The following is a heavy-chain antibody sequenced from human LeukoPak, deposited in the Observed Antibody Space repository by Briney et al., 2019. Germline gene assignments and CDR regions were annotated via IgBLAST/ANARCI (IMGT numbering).Heavy chain of an antibody. Sequence: ASVKVSCKASGYTFISYDINWVRQAPGQGLEWVGFMNPNSGNTGYAQKFQGRVSITRNTSTSTAYMELSSLRPDDTAVYYCARGYYYYYYMDVWGEGTTVTVSS. CDR2: MNPNSGNT. CDR3: ARGYYYYYYMDV. J-gene: IGHJ6*03. V-gene: IGHV1-8*01. CDR1: GYTFISYD.